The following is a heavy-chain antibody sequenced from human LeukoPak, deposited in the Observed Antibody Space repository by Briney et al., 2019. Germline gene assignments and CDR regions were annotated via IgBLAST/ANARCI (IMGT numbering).Heavy chain of an antibody. J-gene: IGHJ4*02. CDR3: ARVVGSSSWPTTLFDY. V-gene: IGHV3-7*01. CDR2: IKQDGSEK. Sequence: GGSLRLSCAASGFTFSSYWVSWVRQAPGKGLEWVANIKQDGSEKYYVDSVKGRFTISRDNAKNSLYLQMNSLRAEDTAVYYCARVVGSSSWPTTLFDYWGQGTLVTVSS. D-gene: IGHD6-13*01. CDR1: GFTFSSYW.